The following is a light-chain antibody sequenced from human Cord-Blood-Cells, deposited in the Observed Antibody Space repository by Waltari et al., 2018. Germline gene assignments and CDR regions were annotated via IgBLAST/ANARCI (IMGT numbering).Light chain of an antibody. CDR2: KAS. CDR3: QQYNSYPWT. V-gene: IGKV1-5*03. Sequence: VGDRVTITCRASQSISSWLAWYQQKPGKAPKLLIYKASSLESGVPSRFSGSGSGTEFTLTISSLQPDDFATYYCQQYNSYPWTFGQGTKVEIK. J-gene: IGKJ1*01. CDR1: QSISSW.